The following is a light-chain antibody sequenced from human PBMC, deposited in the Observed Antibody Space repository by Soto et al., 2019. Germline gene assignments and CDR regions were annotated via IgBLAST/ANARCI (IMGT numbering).Light chain of an antibody. Sequence: QSVLTQPASVSGSPGQSITISCTGTSSDVGAYDYVSWYQQYPGKAPKLMIYDVTDRPSGVSDRFFGSKSGNTASLTISGLQAEDEADYHCSSYTSGSTPYVFGTGTKLTVL. J-gene: IGLJ1*01. CDR2: DVT. V-gene: IGLV2-14*03. CDR3: SSYTSGSTPYV. CDR1: SSDVGAYDY.